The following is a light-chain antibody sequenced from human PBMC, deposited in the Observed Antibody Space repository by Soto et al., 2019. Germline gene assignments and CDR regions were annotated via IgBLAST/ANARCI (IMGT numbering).Light chain of an antibody. CDR1: SSDVGGTKS. CDR2: DVS. V-gene: IGLV2-14*01. Sequence: QSALTQPASVSGSPGQSITISCTGTSSDVGGTKSVSWYQQHPGKVPKLMIYDVSNRPSGVSNRFSGSKSGNTAALTISGLQAEDEADYSCNSYTTSHNWVFGGGTKLTVL. CDR3: NSYTTSHNWV. J-gene: IGLJ3*02.